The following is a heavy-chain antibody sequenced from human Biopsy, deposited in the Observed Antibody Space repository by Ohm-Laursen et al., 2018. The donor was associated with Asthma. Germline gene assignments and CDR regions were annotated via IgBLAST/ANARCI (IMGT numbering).Heavy chain of an antibody. CDR3: ARTYYDFLTGQVKDVFGV. CDR1: GYTFISFA. J-gene: IGHJ3*01. D-gene: IGHD3-9*01. Sequence: ASVNLSCKASGYTFISFAIHWVRQAPGQRLEWMGWVNTGKGDTKNSQKFQGRVTITRDTSASTAYMELRSLRSEDTATYYWARTYYDFLTGQVKDVFGVWGQGTMVTVSS. V-gene: IGHV1-3*04. CDR2: VNTGKGDT.